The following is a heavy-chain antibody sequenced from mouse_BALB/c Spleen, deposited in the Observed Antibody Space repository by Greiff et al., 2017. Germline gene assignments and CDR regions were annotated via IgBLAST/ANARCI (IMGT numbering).Heavy chain of an antibody. CDR2: IYPGDGDT. CDR1: GYAFSSSW. CDR3: ARCGHYYAMDY. Sequence: VQLQQSGPELVKPGASVKISCKASGYAFSSSWMNWVKQRPGQGLEWIGRIYPGDGDTNYNGKFKGKATLTADKSSSTAYMQLSSLTSVDSAVYFCARCGHYYAMDYWGQGTSVTVSS. V-gene: IGHV1-82*01. J-gene: IGHJ4*01.